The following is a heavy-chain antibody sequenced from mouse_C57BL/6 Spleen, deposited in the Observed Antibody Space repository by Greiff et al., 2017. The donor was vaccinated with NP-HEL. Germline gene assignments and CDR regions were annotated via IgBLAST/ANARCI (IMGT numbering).Heavy chain of an antibody. J-gene: IGHJ2*01. CDR3: ARGGSLDY. Sequence: QVQLQQPGAELVKPGASVKLSCKASGYTFPSYWMQWVKQRPGQGLEWIGEIDPSDSYTNYNQKFKGKATLTVDPSSSTAYMQLSSLTSEYSAVYYCARGGSLDYWGQGTTLTVSS. CDR2: IDPSDSYT. D-gene: IGHD1-1*01. CDR1: GYTFPSYW. V-gene: IGHV1-50*01.